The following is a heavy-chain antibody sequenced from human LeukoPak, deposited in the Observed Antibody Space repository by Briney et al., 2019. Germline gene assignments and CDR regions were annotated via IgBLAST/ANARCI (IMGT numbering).Heavy chain of an antibody. V-gene: IGHV3-48*03. CDR2: ISTTGSTV. Sequence: GGPLRLSCAASGFSFGRYEMNWVRQAPGKGLEWVSYISTTGSTVYYADSVEGRFTMSRDNAKNLLYLQMNSLSAEDAAVYYCAKDFPHYYESSHGMDAWGQGTTVTVSS. CDR1: GFSFGRYE. CDR3: AKDFPHYYESSHGMDA. D-gene: IGHD3-22*01. J-gene: IGHJ6*02.